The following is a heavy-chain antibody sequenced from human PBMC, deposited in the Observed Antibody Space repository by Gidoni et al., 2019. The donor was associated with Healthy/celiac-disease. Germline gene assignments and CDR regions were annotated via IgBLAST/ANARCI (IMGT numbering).Heavy chain of an antibody. CDR1: GFTFSSYA. D-gene: IGHD1-1*01. CDR3: AKVTGSHWNDGGKDAFDI. CDR2: ISGSGGST. J-gene: IGHJ3*02. V-gene: IGHV3-23*01. Sequence: EVQLLESGGGLVQPGGSLRLSCAASGFTFSSYAMSWVRQAPGKGLGWVSAISGSGGSTYYADSVKGRFTISRDNSKNTLYLQMNSLRAEDTAVYYCAKVTGSHWNDGGKDAFDIWGQGTMVTVSS.